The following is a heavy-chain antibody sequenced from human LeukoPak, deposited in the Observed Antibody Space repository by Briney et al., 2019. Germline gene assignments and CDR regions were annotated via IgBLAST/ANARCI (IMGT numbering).Heavy chain of an antibody. V-gene: IGHV1-69*05. CDR1: GGTFSSYA. Sequence: SVKVSCKASGGTFSSYAISWVRQAPGQGLEWMGGIIPIFGTANYAQKFQGRVTITTDKSTSTAYMELSSLRSEDTAVYYCARDGIYYTAMAPDYWGQGTLVTVSS. J-gene: IGHJ4*02. D-gene: IGHD5-18*01. CDR2: IIPIFGTA. CDR3: ARDGIYYTAMAPDY.